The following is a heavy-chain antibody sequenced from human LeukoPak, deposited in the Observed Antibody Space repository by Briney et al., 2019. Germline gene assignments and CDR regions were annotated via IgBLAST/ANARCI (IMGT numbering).Heavy chain of an antibody. CDR1: GFTFGSYA. V-gene: IGHV3-23*01. CDR2: FSGSGGNT. J-gene: IGHJ5*02. Sequence: GGSLRLSCAASGFTFGSYAMSWVRQAPGKGLEWVSTFSGSGGNTYYADSVKGRFTISRDNSKNTLYLQMNNLRAEDTAVYYCARDLSFGAPYNWFDPWGQGTLVTVSS. D-gene: IGHD3-10*01. CDR3: ARDLSFGAPYNWFDP.